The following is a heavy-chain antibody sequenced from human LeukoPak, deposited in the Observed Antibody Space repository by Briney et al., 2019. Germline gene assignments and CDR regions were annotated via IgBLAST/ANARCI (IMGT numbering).Heavy chain of an antibody. CDR1: GYSISSGYY. CDR2: IYHSGST. V-gene: IGHV4-38-2*02. CDR3: ARTREAVTAIFSYYYYMDV. D-gene: IGHD2-21*02. J-gene: IGHJ6*03. Sequence: PSETLSLTCTVSGYSISSGYYWGWIRQPPGKGLEWIGSIYHSGSTYYNPSLKSRVTISVDTSKNQFSLKLSSVTAADTAVYYCARTREAVTAIFSYYYYMDVWGKGTTVTVS.